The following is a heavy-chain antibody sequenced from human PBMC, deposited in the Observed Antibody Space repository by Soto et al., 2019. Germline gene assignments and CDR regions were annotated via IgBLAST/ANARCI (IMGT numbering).Heavy chain of an antibody. D-gene: IGHD3-10*01. CDR2: IFPSDSDT. CDR1: GYSFTTYW. V-gene: IGHV5-51*01. CDR3: ARNPTFDY. Sequence: PGESLKVSCKGSGYSFTTYWIGWVRQMPGKGLEWMGIIFPSDSDTRYSPSFQGQVTISADKSINTAYLQWNSLKASDTAMYYCARNPTFDYWGQGTQVTVSS. J-gene: IGHJ4*02.